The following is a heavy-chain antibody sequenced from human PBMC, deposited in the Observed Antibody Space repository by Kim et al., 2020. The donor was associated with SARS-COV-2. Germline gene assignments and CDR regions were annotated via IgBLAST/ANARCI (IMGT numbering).Heavy chain of an antibody. D-gene: IGHD3-9*01. J-gene: IGHJ4*02. CDR1: GGSISSSSYY. CDR2: IYYSGST. CDR3: ARHSPVLRYFDWLPDYFDY. Sequence: SETLSLTCTVSGGSISSSSYYWGWIRQPPGKGLEWIGSIYYSGSTYYNPSLKSRVTISVDTSKNQFSLRLSSVTAADTAVYYCARHSPVLRYFDWLPDYFDYWGQETLVTVSS. V-gene: IGHV4-39*01.